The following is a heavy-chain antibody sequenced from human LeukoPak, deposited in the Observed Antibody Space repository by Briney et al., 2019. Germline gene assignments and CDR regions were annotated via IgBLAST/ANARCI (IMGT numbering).Heavy chain of an antibody. CDR3: ASVYSSRAGAFDI. V-gene: IGHV4-61*01. D-gene: IGHD6-13*01. CDR1: GGSVSSGSYY. Sequence: SETLSLTCTVSGGSVSSGSYYWSWIRQPPGKGLEWIGYIYYSGSTYYNPSLKSRVTISVDTSKNQFSLKLSSVTAADTAVYYCASVYSSRAGAFDIWGQGTMVTVSS. CDR2: IYYSGST. J-gene: IGHJ3*02.